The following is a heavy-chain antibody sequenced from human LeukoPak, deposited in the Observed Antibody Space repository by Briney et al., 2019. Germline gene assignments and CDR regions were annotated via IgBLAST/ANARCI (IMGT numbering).Heavy chain of an antibody. CDR2: IYYSGST. D-gene: IGHD3-10*01. Sequence: SETLSLTCTVSGGSISSYYWSWIRQPPGKGLEWIGYIYYSGSTNYNPSLKSRVTISVDTSKNQFSLKLSSVTAADTAVYYCARGAGSHEYYFDYWGQGTLVTVSS. CDR1: GGSISSYY. CDR3: ARGAGSHEYYFDY. V-gene: IGHV4-59*01. J-gene: IGHJ4*02.